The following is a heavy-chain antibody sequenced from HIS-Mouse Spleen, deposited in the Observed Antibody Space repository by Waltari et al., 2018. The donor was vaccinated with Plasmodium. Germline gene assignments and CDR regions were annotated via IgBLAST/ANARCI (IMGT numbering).Heavy chain of an antibody. V-gene: IGHV3-30*04. D-gene: IGHD3-3*01. Sequence: QVQLVESGGGVVQPGRSLRLSCAASGFTFSSYAMHWVRHAPGQALGRVVAWVAGIAYNGSKKHSADSVKCRLTISRDNSKNTLYLQMNSLRAEDTAVYYCARLYYDFWSGYYPYGMDVWGQGTTVTVSS. J-gene: IGHJ6*02. CDR2: IAYNGSKK. CDR1: GFTFSSYA. CDR3: ARLYYDFWSGYYPYGMDV.